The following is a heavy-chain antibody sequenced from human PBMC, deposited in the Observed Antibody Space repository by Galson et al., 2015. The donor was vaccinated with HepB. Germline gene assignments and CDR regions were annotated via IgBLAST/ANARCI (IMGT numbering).Heavy chain of an antibody. J-gene: IGHJ3*02. D-gene: IGHD3-10*01. CDR2: ISAYNGNT. CDR3: ARDRKGPLMVRGYAFDI. CDR1: GYTFTSYG. Sequence: QSGAEVKKPGASVKVSCKASGYTFTSYGISWVRQAPGQGLEWMGWISAYNGNTNYAQKLQGRVTMTTDTSTSTAYMELRSLRSDDTAVYYCARDRKGPLMVRGYAFDIWGQGTMVTVSS. V-gene: IGHV1-18*01.